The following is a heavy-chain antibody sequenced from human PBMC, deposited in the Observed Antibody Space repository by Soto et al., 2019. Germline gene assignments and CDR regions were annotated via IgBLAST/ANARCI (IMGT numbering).Heavy chain of an antibody. CDR2: IHYSGST. J-gene: IGHJ3*02. CDR1: GGSISSGAHY. CDR3: ARGSIVVVPALLIDAFDI. V-gene: IGHV4-30-4*08. Sequence: QVQLQESGPGLVKPSQTLSLTCSVSGGSISSGAHYWGWIRQPPGKGLEWIGYIHYSGSTYYNPSLKSRVTISVDKSKNQFSLKLSSVTAADTAVYYCARGSIVVVPALLIDAFDIWGQGTMVTVSS. D-gene: IGHD2-2*01.